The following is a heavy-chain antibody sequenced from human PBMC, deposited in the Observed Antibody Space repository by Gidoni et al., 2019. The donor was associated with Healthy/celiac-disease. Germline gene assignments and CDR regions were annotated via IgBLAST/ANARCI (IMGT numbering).Heavy chain of an antibody. CDR3: AKRLKGSGSSLDY. V-gene: IGHV3-23*01. D-gene: IGHD3-10*01. CDR2: ISGSGGST. J-gene: IGHJ4*02. Sequence: EVQLLESGGGLVQPGGSLRLSSAASGFTFSSYAMSWVRQAPGKGLEWVSAISGSGGSTYYADSVKGRFTISRDNSKNTLYLQMNSLRAEDTAVYYCAKRLKGSGSSLDYWGQGTLVTVSS. CDR1: GFTFSSYA.